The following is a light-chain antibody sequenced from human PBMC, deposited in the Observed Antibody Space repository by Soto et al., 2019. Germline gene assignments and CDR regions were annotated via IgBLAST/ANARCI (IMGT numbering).Light chain of an antibody. CDR1: QSISGW. Sequence: DIQMTQSPSTLSASVGDRVTITCRASQSISGWLAWYQQRPGKAPKVLIYDASKLESGVPSRFSGSGSRTEFTLTISSLQPDDFATYYCQRYDSFSMYTFGQGTKLDIK. J-gene: IGKJ2*01. V-gene: IGKV1-5*01. CDR3: QRYDSFSMYT. CDR2: DAS.